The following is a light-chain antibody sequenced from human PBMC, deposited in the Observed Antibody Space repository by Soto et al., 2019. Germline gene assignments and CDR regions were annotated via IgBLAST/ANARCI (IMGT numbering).Light chain of an antibody. CDR2: DAS. Sequence: DIQMTQSPSTLSASVGDRVTITCRASQSISSWSAWYQQKPGKAPKLLIYDASSLESGVPTRFSGSGSGTEFTLTLSSLQPDDFETYYCQQYNSYSPWTFGQGTKVEIK. J-gene: IGKJ1*01. V-gene: IGKV1-5*01. CDR1: QSISSW. CDR3: QQYNSYSPWT.